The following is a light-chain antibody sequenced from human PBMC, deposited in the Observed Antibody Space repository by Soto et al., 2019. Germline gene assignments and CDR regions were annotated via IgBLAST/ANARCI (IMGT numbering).Light chain of an antibody. CDR2: DAS. V-gene: IGKV1-5*01. CDR1: QSISSW. CDR3: QQYNSYRP. Sequence: DIQMTHSPSTLSASVGYRVTITCRASQSISSWLAWYQQKPGKAPKLLIYDASSLESGVPSRFSGSGSGTEFTLTISSLQPDDFATYYCQQYNSYRPFGQGAK. J-gene: IGKJ1*01.